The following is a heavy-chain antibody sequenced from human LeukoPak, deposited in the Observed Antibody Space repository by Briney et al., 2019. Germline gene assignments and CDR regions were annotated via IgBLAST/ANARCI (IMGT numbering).Heavy chain of an antibody. CDR3: AKAPPVTTYYFDY. D-gene: IGHD4-17*01. V-gene: IGHV3-30*18. CDR1: GFTFSSYG. Sequence: GPLRLSCAASGFTFSSYGMHWVRQAPGKGLEWVAVISYDGSNKYYADSVKGRFTISRDNSKNTLYLQMNSLRAEDTAVYYCAKAPPVTTYYFDYWGQGTLVTVSS. CDR2: ISYDGSNK. J-gene: IGHJ4*02.